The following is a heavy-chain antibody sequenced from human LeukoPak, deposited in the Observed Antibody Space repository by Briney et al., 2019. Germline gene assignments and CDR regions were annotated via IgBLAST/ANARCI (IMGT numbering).Heavy chain of an antibody. Sequence: GGSLRLSCAASGFTFSSYGMHWVRQAPGKGLEWVAFIRYNGGNKYYADSVKGRFTISRDNSKNTLYLQMNSLRPEDTALYYCTKDLRNYYDDWGQGTLVTVSS. CDR3: TKDLRNYYDD. CDR1: GFTFSSYG. D-gene: IGHD3-16*01. CDR2: IRYNGGNK. V-gene: IGHV3-30*02. J-gene: IGHJ4*02.